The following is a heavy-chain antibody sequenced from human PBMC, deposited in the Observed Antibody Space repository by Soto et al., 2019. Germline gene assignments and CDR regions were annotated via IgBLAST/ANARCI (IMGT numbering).Heavy chain of an antibody. Sequence: GGSLRLSCAASGFTFSSYAMSWVRQAPGKGLEWVSAISGSGGSTYYADSVKGRFTISRDNSKNTLYLQMNSLRAEDTAVYYCAKAGTQWLVRDYFGYWGQGTLVTVSS. V-gene: IGHV3-23*01. CDR2: ISGSGGST. CDR1: GFTFSSYA. CDR3: AKAGTQWLVRDYFGY. D-gene: IGHD6-19*01. J-gene: IGHJ4*02.